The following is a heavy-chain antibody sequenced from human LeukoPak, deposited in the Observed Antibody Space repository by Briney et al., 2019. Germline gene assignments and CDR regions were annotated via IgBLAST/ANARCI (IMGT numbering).Heavy chain of an antibody. CDR2: ISSSSSYI. Sequence: GGSLRLSCAASGFTFSSYSMNWVRQAPGKGLEWVSSISSSSSYIYYADSVKGRFTISRDNAKNSLYLQMNSLRAEDTALYYCVRDISGYYFDYWGQGTLVTVSS. CDR1: GFTFSSYS. J-gene: IGHJ4*02. CDR3: VRDISGYYFDY. D-gene: IGHD3-22*01. V-gene: IGHV3-21*04.